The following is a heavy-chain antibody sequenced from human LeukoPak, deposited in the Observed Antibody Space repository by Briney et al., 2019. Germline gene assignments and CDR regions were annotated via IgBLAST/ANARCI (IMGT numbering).Heavy chain of an antibody. D-gene: IGHD3-10*01. CDR2: INYDGTT. J-gene: IGHJ4*02. CDR3: ARYVVYGSGKYYFDY. Sequence: PSETLSLTCTVSGGSISSSNYFWTWIRQPPGQELEWVASINYDGTTYYNPSLKIRVTIYVDTSKNQFSLRLTSVTAADTAVYLCARYVVYGSGKYYFDYWGQGSLVSVSS. V-gene: IGHV4-39*01. CDR1: GGSISSSNYF.